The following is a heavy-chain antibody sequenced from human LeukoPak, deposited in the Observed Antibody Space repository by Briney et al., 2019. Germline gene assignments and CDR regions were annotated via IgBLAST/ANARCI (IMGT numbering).Heavy chain of an antibody. V-gene: IGHV3-20*04. J-gene: IGHJ4*02. D-gene: IGHD1-26*01. CDR1: GFIFEDNG. CDR3: ARDRQFGGSYQFDY. Sequence: GGSLRLSCAASGFIFEDNGMSWVRQAPGKGLEWVSGINWNGGSTGYADSAKGRFTISRDNAKNSLYLQMNSLRVEDTALYYCARDRQFGGSYQFDYWGQGTLVTVSS. CDR2: INWNGGST.